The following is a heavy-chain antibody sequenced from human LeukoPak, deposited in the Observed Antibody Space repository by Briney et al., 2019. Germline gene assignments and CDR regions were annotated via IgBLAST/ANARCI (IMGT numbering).Heavy chain of an antibody. Sequence: PGGSLRLSCAASGFTFSSYGMHWVRQAPGKGLEWVAVIWYDGSNKYYADSVKGRFTISRDNAKNSLYLQMNSLRAEDTAVYYCARDWGYGDYQYYFDYWGQGTLVTVSS. D-gene: IGHD4-17*01. J-gene: IGHJ4*02. CDR1: GFTFSSYG. CDR2: IWYDGSNK. V-gene: IGHV3-33*01. CDR3: ARDWGYGDYQYYFDY.